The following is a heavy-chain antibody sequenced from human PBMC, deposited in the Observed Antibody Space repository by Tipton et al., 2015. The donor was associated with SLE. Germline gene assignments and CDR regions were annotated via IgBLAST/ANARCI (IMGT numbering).Heavy chain of an antibody. V-gene: IGHV1-69*01. CDR3: AKDIAVVPSALGAFDI. CDR2: IIPILGTA. D-gene: IGHD2-2*01. J-gene: IGHJ3*02. CDR1: GGTFSSYA. Sequence: QLVQSGAEVKKPGSSVKVSCKSSGGTFSSYAFNWVRQTPGQGLEWMGGIIPILGTANYAPKFQGRVTITTDESTRTAYMELSSLRSEDTAVYYCAKDIAVVPSALGAFDIWGQGTTVTVSS.